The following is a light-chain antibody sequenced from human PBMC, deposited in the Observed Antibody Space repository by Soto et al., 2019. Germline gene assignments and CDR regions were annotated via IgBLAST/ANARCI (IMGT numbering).Light chain of an antibody. CDR1: SSNIGAGYD. J-gene: IGLJ2*01. CDR2: GNS. V-gene: IGLV1-40*01. CDR3: QSYDISLSGSGV. Sequence: QSVLTQPPSVSGDPGQRVTISCTGSSSNIGAGYDVHWYQQLPGTAPKLLIYGNSNRPSGVPDRFSGSKSGTSASLAITGLQAEDEADYYCQSYDISLSGSGVFGGGTKLTVL.